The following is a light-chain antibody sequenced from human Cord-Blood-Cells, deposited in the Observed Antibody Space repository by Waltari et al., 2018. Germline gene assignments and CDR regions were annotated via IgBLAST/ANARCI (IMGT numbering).Light chain of an antibody. CDR1: QSLLHSNGYNY. J-gene: IGKJ2*01. CDR3: MQALQTPPMYT. CDR2: LGS. V-gene: IGKV2-28*01. Sequence: DIVMTQSPLSLPVTPGAPASISCRSSQSLLHSNGYNYLVWYLQKPGQSPQLLIYLGSNRASGVPDRFSGRGSGTDFTLKISRVEAEDVGVYYCMQALQTPPMYTCGQGTKLEIK.